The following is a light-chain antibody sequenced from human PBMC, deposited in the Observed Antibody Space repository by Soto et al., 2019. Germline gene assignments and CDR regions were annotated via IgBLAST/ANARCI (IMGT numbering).Light chain of an antibody. CDR3: QSYDISLSGSWV. Sequence: QSVLTQPPSVSGAPGQRVTISCTGSSSNFGANYDVHWYQQLPGTAPKLLIYGNNNRPSGVPGRFSGSKSDTSASLAITGLQAEDEADYYCQSYDISLSGSWVFGGGTKLTVL. CDR1: SSNFGANYD. CDR2: GNN. V-gene: IGLV1-40*01. J-gene: IGLJ3*02.